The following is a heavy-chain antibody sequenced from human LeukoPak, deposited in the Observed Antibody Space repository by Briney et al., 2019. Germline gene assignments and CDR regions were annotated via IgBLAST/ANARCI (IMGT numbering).Heavy chain of an antibody. CDR3: AKTTVTSIDYYYYYYMDV. V-gene: IGHV3-30*02. D-gene: IGHD4-17*01. CDR1: GFTFSSYG. CDR2: IRYDGSNK. J-gene: IGHJ6*03. Sequence: GGSLRLSCAASGFTFSSYGMHWVRQAPGKGLEWVAFIRYDGSNKYYADSVKGRFTISRDNSKNTLYLQMNSLRAEDTAVYYCAKTTVTSIDYYYYYYMDVWGKGTTVTISS.